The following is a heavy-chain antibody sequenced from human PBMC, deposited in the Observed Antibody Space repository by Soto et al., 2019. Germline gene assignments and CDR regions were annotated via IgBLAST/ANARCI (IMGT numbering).Heavy chain of an antibody. CDR2: IYSGGST. V-gene: IGHV3-66*01. CDR3: AREIGGFDY. D-gene: IGHD3-16*01. CDR1: GFTVSSNY. J-gene: IGHJ4*02. Sequence: GSLILSCAASGFTVSSNYMSWVRQAPGKGLEWVSVIYSGGSTYYADSVKGRFTISRDNSKNTLYLQMNSLRAEDTAVYYCAREIGGFDYWGQGTLVTVSS.